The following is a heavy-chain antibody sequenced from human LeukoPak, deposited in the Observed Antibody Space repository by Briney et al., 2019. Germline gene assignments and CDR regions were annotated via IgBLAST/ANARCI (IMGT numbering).Heavy chain of an antibody. D-gene: IGHD4-17*01. Sequence: PSETLSLTCTVSGGSISSSSYYWGWIRQPPGKGLEWIGYIYYSGSTYYNPSLKSRVTISVDTSKNQFSLKLSSVTAADTAVYYCARDFYGDPYYFDYWGQGTLVTVSS. V-gene: IGHV4-31*03. CDR3: ARDFYGDPYYFDY. CDR2: IYYSGST. CDR1: GGSISSSSYY. J-gene: IGHJ4*02.